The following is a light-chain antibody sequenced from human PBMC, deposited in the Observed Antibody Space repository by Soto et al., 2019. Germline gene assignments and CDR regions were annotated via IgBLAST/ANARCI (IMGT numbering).Light chain of an antibody. V-gene: IGLV2-23*01. CDR1: SSDVGSYNL. Sequence: QSALTQPASVSGSPGQSITISCTGTSSDVGSYNLVSWYQQHPGKAPKLMIYEGSKRPSGFSNRFSDSNSRNTASLTISGLPDEDEADYYCSSYAGSSTLVFGGGTKLTVL. CDR2: EGS. CDR3: SSYAGSSTLV. J-gene: IGLJ2*01.